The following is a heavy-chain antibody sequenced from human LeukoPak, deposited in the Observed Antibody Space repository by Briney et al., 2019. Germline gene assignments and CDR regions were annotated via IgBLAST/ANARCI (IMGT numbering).Heavy chain of an antibody. Sequence: GASVKVSCKASGYTFTGYYMHWVRQAPGQGLEWMGWINPNSGGTNYAQKFQGRVTMTRDTSISTAYMGLSRLRSDDTAVYYSAKQRSDYFDYWGQGTLVTVSS. D-gene: IGHD1/OR15-1a*01. V-gene: IGHV1-2*02. CDR1: GYTFTGYY. CDR2: INPNSGGT. CDR3: AKQRSDYFDY. J-gene: IGHJ4*02.